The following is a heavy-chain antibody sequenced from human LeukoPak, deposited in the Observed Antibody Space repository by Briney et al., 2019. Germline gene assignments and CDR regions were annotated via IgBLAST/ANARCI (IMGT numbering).Heavy chain of an antibody. J-gene: IGHJ4*02. V-gene: IGHV4-4*08. CDR1: GGSISSYY. CDR2: IYASGST. D-gene: IGHD3-10*01. Sequence: SETLSLTCTVSGGSISSYYWSWVRQPPGKGLEWIGYIYASGSTNYNPSLKSRVTISVDTSKNQFSLKLSSVTAADTAVNYCARLDGSGSYYETYFDYWGQGTLVTVSS. CDR3: ARLDGSGSYYETYFDY.